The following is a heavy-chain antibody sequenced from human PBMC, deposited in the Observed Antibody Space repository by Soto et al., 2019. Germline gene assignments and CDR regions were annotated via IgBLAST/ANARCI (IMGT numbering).Heavy chain of an antibody. CDR1: GGSISSYY. CDR2: IYYSGST. V-gene: IGHV4-59*08. CDR3: ARLGFCSSTDCDVNAFDI. D-gene: IGHD2-2*01. J-gene: IGHJ3*02. Sequence: PSETLSLTCTVSGGSISSYYWSWIRQPPGKGLEWIGYIYYSGSTNYNPSLKSRVTISVDTSKNQFSLKLSSVTAADTAVYYCARLGFCSSTDCDVNAFDIWGQGTMVTVS.